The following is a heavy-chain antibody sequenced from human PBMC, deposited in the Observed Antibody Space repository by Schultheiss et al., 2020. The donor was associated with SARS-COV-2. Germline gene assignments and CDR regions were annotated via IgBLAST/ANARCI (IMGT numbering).Heavy chain of an antibody. D-gene: IGHD4-23*01. Sequence: GGSLRLSCAPSGFIISSYGMHWVRQAPGKGLDWVAVICFDGSDKHYADSVKGRLTISRDNSKNTLYLQMDSLRAEDTAVYYCARDGGNSVDYWGQGTLVTVSS. CDR1: GFIISSYG. J-gene: IGHJ4*02. CDR2: ICFDGSDK. V-gene: IGHV3-33*01. CDR3: ARDGGNSVDY.